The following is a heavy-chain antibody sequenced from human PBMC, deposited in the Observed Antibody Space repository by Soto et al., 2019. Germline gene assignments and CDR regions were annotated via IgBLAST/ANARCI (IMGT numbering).Heavy chain of an antibody. J-gene: IGHJ4*02. V-gene: IGHV3-74*01. CDR1: GFTFSSYW. D-gene: IGHD3-16*01. CDR3: TRDIGGKGEY. Sequence: GSLRLSCAASGFTFSSYWMHWVRQVPGKGLLWVSRIDEYGSTINYADSVKGRFIVSRDNARNTLYLEMNSLSADATALYYCTRDIGGKGEYWGPGTLVTVSS. CDR2: IDEYGSTI.